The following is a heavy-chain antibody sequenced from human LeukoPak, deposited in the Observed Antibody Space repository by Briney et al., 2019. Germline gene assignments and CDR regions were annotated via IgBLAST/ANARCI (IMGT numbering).Heavy chain of an antibody. CDR3: ARPAIYYGDYPPEYYYMDV. CDR2: INPNSGGT. D-gene: IGHD4-17*01. J-gene: IGHJ6*03. Sequence: GASVKVSCKASGYTFTGYYMHWVRQAPGQGLEWMGWINPNSGGTNYAQKFQGRVTMTRDTSISTAYMELSRLRSDDTAVYYCARPAIYYGDYPPEYYYMDVWGKGTTVTISS. V-gene: IGHV1-2*02. CDR1: GYTFTGYY.